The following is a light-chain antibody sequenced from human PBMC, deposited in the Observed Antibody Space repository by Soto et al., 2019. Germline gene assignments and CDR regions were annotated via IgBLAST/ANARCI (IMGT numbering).Light chain of an antibody. CDR2: DVN. V-gene: IGLV2-11*01. J-gene: IGLJ1*01. CDR3: CSYAGTYTYV. CDR1: DSNIGFYNF. Sequence: QSVLTQPRSVSGSPGQSVTISCTGTDSNIGFYNFVSWYQQHPDKAPHLVIYDVNKRPSGVPDRFSGSESGNTASLTISGLQADDEADYYCCSYAGTYTYVFGIGTKVTAL.